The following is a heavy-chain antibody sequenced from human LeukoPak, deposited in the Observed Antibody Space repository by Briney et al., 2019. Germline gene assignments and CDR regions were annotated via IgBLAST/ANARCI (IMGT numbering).Heavy chain of an antibody. Sequence: GASVKVSCKASGGTFSSYAISWVRQAPGQGLEWMGGIIPIFGTANYAQKFQGRVTITTDESTSTAYMALSSLRSEDTGVYYCARVGYCSGGSCRPAYYYMDVWGKGTTVTVSS. V-gene: IGHV1-69*05. D-gene: IGHD2-15*01. J-gene: IGHJ6*03. CDR3: ARVGYCSGGSCRPAYYYMDV. CDR1: GGTFSSYA. CDR2: IIPIFGTA.